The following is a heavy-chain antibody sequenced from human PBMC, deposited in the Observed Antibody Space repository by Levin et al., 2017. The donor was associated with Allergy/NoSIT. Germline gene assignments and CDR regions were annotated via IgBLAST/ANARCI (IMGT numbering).Heavy chain of an antibody. Sequence: QPGGSLRLSCVASGFSVSRNWMTWVRQAPGKGLEWVASIHEDGIGTYYVESVRGRFTISRDTAKNSLYLQMNSLRAEDTAVYYCARDLDYWGQGTLVTVSS. CDR1: GFSVSRNW. CDR3: ARDLDY. J-gene: IGHJ4*02. CDR2: IHEDGIGT. V-gene: IGHV3-7*03.